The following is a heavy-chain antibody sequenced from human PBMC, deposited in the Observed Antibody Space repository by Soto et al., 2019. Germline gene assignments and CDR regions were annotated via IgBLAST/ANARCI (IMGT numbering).Heavy chain of an antibody. CDR3: AKLKNHYYYGLDV. Sequence: ASETLSLTCTVYGGSFSAYYWTWIRQSPGKGLEWIGAINQSGSTTYNPSLRSRVTIPVDTSKNQLSLSLSSVTAADTAVYYCAKLKNHYYYGLDVWGQGTTVTVSS. CDR2: INQSGST. CDR1: GGSFSAYY. V-gene: IGHV4-34*01. J-gene: IGHJ6*02.